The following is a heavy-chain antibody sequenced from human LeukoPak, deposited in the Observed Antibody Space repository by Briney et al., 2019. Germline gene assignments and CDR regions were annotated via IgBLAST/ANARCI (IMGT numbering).Heavy chain of an antibody. CDR1: GGSFSGDY. Sequence: SETLSLNCAVYGGSFSGDYWIWIRQPPGNGLEWIGYIYYSGITNYNPSLKSRVTMSVDTSKNQFSLNLSSVTAADTAVYYCARDSRYCNSISCYGRPGYYGLDVWGQGTTVTVSS. CDR3: ARDSRYCNSISCYGRPGYYGLDV. V-gene: IGHV4-59*01. CDR2: IYYSGIT. J-gene: IGHJ6*02. D-gene: IGHD2-2*01.